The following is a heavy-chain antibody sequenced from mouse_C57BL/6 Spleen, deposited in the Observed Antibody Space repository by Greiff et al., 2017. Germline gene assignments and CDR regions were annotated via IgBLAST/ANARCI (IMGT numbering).Heavy chain of an antibody. Sequence: VQLQQSGTVLARPGASVKMSCKTSGYTFTSYWMHWVKQRPGQGLEWIGDIYPGNSDTSYNQKFKGKAKLTADTSASTAYMQLSILTNEDSAVYYCTRTCSNDWYFDVWGTGTTVTVYS. CDR2: IYPGNSDT. CDR3: TRTCSNDWYFDV. V-gene: IGHV1-5*01. J-gene: IGHJ1*03. CDR1: GYTFTSYW. D-gene: IGHD2-5*01.